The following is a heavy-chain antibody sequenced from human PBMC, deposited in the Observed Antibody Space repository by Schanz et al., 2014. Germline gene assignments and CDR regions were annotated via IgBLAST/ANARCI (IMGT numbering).Heavy chain of an antibody. CDR3: ARLPVGYGSGIWDV. CDR2: ISSSGTTI. V-gene: IGHV3-11*04. D-gene: IGHD3-10*01. J-gene: IGHJ6*02. CDR1: GGSFSSNY. Sequence: QVQLQQWGAGLLKPSETLSLTCAVYGGSFSSNYWSWIRQPPGKGLEWVSYISSSGTTIYYADSVKGRFTISRDNAKNSLFLQMNSLRVEDTAVYYCARLPVGYGSGIWDVWGQGTSVTVSS.